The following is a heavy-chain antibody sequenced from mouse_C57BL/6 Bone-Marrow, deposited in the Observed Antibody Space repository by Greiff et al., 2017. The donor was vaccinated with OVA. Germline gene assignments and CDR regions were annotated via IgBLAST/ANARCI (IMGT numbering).Heavy chain of an antibody. V-gene: IGHV1-19*01. CDR3: ARRLGPNY. D-gene: IGHD4-1*01. Sequence: VQLQQSGPVLVKPGASVKMSCKASGYTFTDYYMNWVKQSHGKSLEWIGVINPYNGGTSYNQKFKGQAILTVDKASNTAYMELNSLTSEDTAVYYCARRLGPNYWGQGTTLTVSS. CDR1: GYTFTDYY. CDR2: INPYNGGT. J-gene: IGHJ2*01.